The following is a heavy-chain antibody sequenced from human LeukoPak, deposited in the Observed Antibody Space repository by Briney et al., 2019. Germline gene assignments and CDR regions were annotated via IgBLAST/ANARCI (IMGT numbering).Heavy chain of an antibody. CDR1: GVSMNYYF. CDR3: ARVLAVAGAYSFDY. J-gene: IGHJ4*02. D-gene: IGHD6-19*01. V-gene: IGHV4-4*07. CDR2: IHSSGTT. Sequence: LSETLSLTCTVSGVSMNYYFWNWIRQPAGEGLQWIGRIHSSGTTNYNPSLKSRVTISVDTSKNQFSLKLSSVTAADTAVYYCARVLAVAGAYSFDYWGQGTLVTVSS.